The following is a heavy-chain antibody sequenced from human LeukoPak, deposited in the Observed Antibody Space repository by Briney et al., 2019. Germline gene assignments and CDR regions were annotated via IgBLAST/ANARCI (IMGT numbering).Heavy chain of an antibody. Sequence: SETLSLTCAVYGGSFSDYYWSWIRQPPGKGLEWIGEINHSGSTNYNPSLKSRVTISADTSKNQFSLKLSSVTAADTAVYYCARAGFGLAPLRGTPFDYWGQGTLVTVSS. V-gene: IGHV4-34*01. CDR2: INHSGST. J-gene: IGHJ4*02. CDR1: GGSFSDYY. D-gene: IGHD3-10*01. CDR3: ARAGFGLAPLRGTPFDY.